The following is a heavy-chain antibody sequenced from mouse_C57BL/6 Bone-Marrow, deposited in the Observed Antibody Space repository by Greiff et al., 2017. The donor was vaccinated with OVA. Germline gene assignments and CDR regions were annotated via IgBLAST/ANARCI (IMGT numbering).Heavy chain of an antibody. Sequence: QVQLQQSGAELVRPGASVKMSCKASGYTFTSYNMHWVKQTTRQGLEWSGAIYPGNGDTSSNQKFKGKATLTVDKSSSTAYMQLSSLTSEDSAVYFCAREGNYGSSLWFAYWGQGTLVTVSA. CDR2: IYPGNGDT. CDR3: AREGNYGSSLWFAY. V-gene: IGHV1-12*01. J-gene: IGHJ3*01. CDR1: GYTFTSYN. D-gene: IGHD1-1*01.